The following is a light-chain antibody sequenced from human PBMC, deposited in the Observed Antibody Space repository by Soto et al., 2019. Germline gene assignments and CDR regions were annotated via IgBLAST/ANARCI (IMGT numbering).Light chain of an antibody. V-gene: IGLV1-51*01. J-gene: IGLJ2*01. CDR2: DNN. CDR3: GTWDTSLSAVV. Sequence: QSVLTQPPSVSAAPGQTVTISCSGSKSNIGDNYVSWYQQLPGTAPKLLIYDNNKRPSGIPDRFSGSKSGASATLGITGLQTGDEADYYCGTWDTSLSAVVLGGGTKLTVL. CDR1: KSNIGDNY.